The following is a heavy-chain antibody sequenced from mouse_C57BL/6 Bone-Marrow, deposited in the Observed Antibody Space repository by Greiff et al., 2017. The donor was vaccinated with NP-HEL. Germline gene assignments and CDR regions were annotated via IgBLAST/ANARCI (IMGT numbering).Heavy chain of an antibody. D-gene: IGHD4-1*01. CDR1: GFTFSDFY. V-gene: IGHV7-1*01. Sequence: EVNVVESGGGLVQSGRSLRLSCATSGFTFSDFYMEWVRQAPGKGLEWIAASRNKANDYTTEYSASVKGRFIVSRDTSQSILYLQMNALRAEDTAIYYCARYAKTGTGWYFDVWGTGTTVTVSS. CDR3: ARYAKTGTGWYFDV. J-gene: IGHJ1*03. CDR2: SRNKANDYTT.